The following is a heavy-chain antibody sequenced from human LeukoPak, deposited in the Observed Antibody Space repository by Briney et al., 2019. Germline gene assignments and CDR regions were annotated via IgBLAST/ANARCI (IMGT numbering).Heavy chain of an antibody. V-gene: IGHV3-23*01. D-gene: IGHD5-24*01. CDR1: GFTFSSYA. J-gene: IGHJ4*02. Sequence: GGSLRLSCAASGFTFSSYAMSWVRQAPGKGLEWVSDINGSGDRTYYADSVKGRFTISRENSKNTLYLQMNSLRAEDTAVYYCASERIRDGYNYFDYWGQGTLVTVSS. CDR2: INGSGDRT. CDR3: ASERIRDGYNYFDY.